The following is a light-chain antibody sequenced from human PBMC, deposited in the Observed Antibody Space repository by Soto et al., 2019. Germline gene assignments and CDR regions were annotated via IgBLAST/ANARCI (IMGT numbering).Light chain of an antibody. Sequence: IVLTQSPGTLSLSPGERATLSCRASQSVDSLYFAWHQQKPGQAPRLLIFGASNRATGIPDRFSGSGSGTEFTLTISSLQSEDFAVYYCQQYHNWPAFGQGTKVDIK. CDR1: QSVDSLY. CDR3: QQYHNWPA. V-gene: IGKV3D-15*01. J-gene: IGKJ1*01. CDR2: GAS.